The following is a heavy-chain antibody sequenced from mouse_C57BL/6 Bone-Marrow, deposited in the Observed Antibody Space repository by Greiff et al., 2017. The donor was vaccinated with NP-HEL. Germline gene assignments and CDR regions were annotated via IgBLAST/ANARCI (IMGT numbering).Heavy chain of an antibody. D-gene: IGHD4-1*01. J-gene: IGHJ1*03. CDR1: GFTFSSYA. CDR2: ISDGGSYT. Sequence: EVKLVESGGGLVKPGGSLKLSCAASGFTFSSYAMSRVRQTPEKRLEWVATISDGGSYTYYPDNVKGRFTISRDNAKNNLYLQMSHLKSEDTAMYYCARDLTGTGYFDVWGTGTTVTVSS. CDR3: ARDLTGTGYFDV. V-gene: IGHV5-4*01.